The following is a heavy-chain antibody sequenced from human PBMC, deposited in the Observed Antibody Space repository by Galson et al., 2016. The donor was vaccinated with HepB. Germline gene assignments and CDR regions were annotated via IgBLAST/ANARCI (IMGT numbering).Heavy chain of an antibody. V-gene: IGHV3-23*01. D-gene: IGHD5-12*01. CDR2: ISGAGAST. Sequence: SLRLSCAGSGFSFSNYAMTWVRQAPGQGLEWVSSISGAGASTYSADSVKGRFTISRDNSKSTMFLHMNNLGAEDTAGYYWVTGESRGSGSGYSAFYYYDMDVWGQGTTVAVSS. CDR1: GFSFSNYA. J-gene: IGHJ6*02. CDR3: VTGESRGSGSGYSAFYYYDMDV.